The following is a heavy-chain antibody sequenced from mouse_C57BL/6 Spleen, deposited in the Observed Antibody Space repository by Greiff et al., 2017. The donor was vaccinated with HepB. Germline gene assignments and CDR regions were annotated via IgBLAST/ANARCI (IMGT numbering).Heavy chain of an antibody. CDR2: IHPNGGST. CDR3: ARNWDERDY. J-gene: IGHJ2*01. V-gene: IGHV1-64*01. CDR1: GYTFTSYW. D-gene: IGHD4-1*01. Sequence: QVQLQQSGAELVKPGASVKLSCKASGYTFTSYWMHWVKQRPGQGLEWIGMIHPNGGSTNYNEKFKSKATLTVDKSSSTAYMQLSSLTSEDSAVYYCARNWDERDYWGQGTTLTVSS.